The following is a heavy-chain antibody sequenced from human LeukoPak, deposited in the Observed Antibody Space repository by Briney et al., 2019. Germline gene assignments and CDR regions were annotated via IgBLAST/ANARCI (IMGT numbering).Heavy chain of an antibody. J-gene: IGHJ4*02. V-gene: IGHV3-30*02. D-gene: IGHD6-19*01. CDR3: AKEYSSGWYYFDY. CDR1: GITFSSYA. CDR2: LRYDGSNE. Sequence: GGSLRLSCAASGITFSSYALHWVRQAPGQGLEWVASLRYDGSNEYCADSVKGRFTISRDNSKNTLHLQMNNLRAEDMAVYYCAKEYSSGWYYFDYWGQGTLVTVSS.